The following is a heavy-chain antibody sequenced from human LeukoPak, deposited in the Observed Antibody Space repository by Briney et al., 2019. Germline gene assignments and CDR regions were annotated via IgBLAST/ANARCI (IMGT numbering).Heavy chain of an antibody. CDR1: GFTFSSYA. J-gene: IGHJ3*02. Sequence: GGSLRLSCAASGFTFSSYAMSWVRQTPGKGLEWVSTISASGGASYYADSVKGRFTISRDTSKNTLHLQMNSLRAEDTAVYYCARDRSLSAFDIWGQGTMVTVSS. V-gene: IGHV3-23*01. CDR2: ISASGGAS. CDR3: ARDRSLSAFDI.